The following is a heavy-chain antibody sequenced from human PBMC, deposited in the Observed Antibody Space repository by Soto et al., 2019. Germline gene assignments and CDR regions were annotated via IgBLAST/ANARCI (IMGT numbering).Heavy chain of an antibody. CDR1: GFTFSSYS. V-gene: IGHV3-48*04. J-gene: IGHJ3*02. CDR3: ARDQGNGLVTADAFDI. D-gene: IGHD3-3*01. Sequence: GGSLRLSCAASGFTFSSYSMNWVRQAPGKGLEWVSYISSSSSTIYYADSVKGRFTISRDNAKNSLYLQMNSLRAEDTAVYYCARDQGNGLVTADAFDIWGQGTMVTVSS. CDR2: ISSSSSTI.